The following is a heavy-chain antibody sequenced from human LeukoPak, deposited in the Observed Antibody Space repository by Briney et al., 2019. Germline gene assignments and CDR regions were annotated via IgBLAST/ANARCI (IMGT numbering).Heavy chain of an antibody. J-gene: IGHJ4*02. D-gene: IGHD3-10*01. CDR1: GFTFNSFG. CDR3: ARDLGHTSGLDY. V-gene: IGHV3-30*03. CDR2: ISYDGSNK. Sequence: GGSLRLSCAASGFTFNSFGMHWVRQAPGKGLEWVAVISYDGSNKYYADSVKGRFTISRDNSKNTLYLQMNSLRAEDTAVYYCARDLGHTSGLDYWGQGTLVTVSS.